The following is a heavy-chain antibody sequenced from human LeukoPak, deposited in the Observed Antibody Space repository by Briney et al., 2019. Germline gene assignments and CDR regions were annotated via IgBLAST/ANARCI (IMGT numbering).Heavy chain of an antibody. V-gene: IGHV3-30*18. CDR2: ISYDGTNE. CDR3: AKDQGTPKTYYFDY. Sequence: GGSLRLSCAASGFTFSSYGMHWVRQVPGKGLEWVAIISYDGTNEYYADSVKGRFTISRDNSKNTLYLQMNSLRAEDTAVYYCAKDQGTPKTYYFDYWGQGTLVTVSS. D-gene: IGHD2-15*01. CDR1: GFTFSSYG. J-gene: IGHJ4*02.